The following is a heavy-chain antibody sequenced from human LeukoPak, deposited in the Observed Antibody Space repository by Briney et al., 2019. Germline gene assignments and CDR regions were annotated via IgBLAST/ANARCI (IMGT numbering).Heavy chain of an antibody. Sequence: SSETLSLTCAVYGGSFSGYYWSWIRQPPGKGLEWIGEINHSGSTNYNPSLKSRVTISVDTSKNQFSLKLSSVTAADTAVYYCAVQTTKSRSVGGYWGQGTLVTVSS. V-gene: IGHV4-34*01. CDR3: AVQTTKSRSVGGY. J-gene: IGHJ4*02. CDR1: GGSFSGYY. D-gene: IGHD1-1*01. CDR2: INHSGST.